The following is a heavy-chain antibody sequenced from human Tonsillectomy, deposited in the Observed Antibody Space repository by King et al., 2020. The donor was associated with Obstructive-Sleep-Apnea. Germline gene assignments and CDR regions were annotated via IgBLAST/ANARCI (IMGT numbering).Heavy chain of an antibody. CDR3: ARETDPTMIIGHPSLSPDY. Sequence: QLVQSGAEVKKPGASVKVSCKASGYTFTSYFMHWVRQAPGQGLEWMGIINPSGGYTTYTQKFQGRVTMTRDTSTSTVYMELSSLRSEDTAVYYCARETDPTMIIGHPSLSPDYWGQGTLVTVSS. V-gene: IGHV1-46*03. J-gene: IGHJ4*02. CDR2: INPSGGYT. D-gene: IGHD3-22*01. CDR1: GYTFTSYF.